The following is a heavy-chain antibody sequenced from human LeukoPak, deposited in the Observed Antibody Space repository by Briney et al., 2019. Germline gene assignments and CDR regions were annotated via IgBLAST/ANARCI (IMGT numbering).Heavy chain of an antibody. V-gene: IGHV1-69*04. J-gene: IGHJ4*02. CDR1: GGTFSSYA. CDR2: IIPILGIA. Sequence: ASVKVSCRASGGTFSSYAISWVRQAPGQGLEWMGRIIPILGIANYAQKFQGRVTITADKSTSTAYMELSSLRSEDTAVYYCARGSRDSIDYWGQGTLVTVSS. CDR3: ARGSRDSIDY. D-gene: IGHD3-10*01.